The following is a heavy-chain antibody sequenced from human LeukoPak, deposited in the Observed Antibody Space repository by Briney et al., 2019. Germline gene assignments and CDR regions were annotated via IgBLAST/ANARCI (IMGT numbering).Heavy chain of an antibody. Sequence: HPGGSPRLSCAASGFTFSSYAMHWVRQAPGKGLEWVAVISYDGSNKYYADSVKGRFTISRDNSKNTLYLQMNSLKTEDTAVYYCTTRGGSFSIFDYWGQGTLVTVSS. J-gene: IGHJ4*02. CDR3: TTRGGSFSIFDY. CDR2: ISYDGSNK. D-gene: IGHD1-26*01. V-gene: IGHV3-30-3*01. CDR1: GFTFSSYA.